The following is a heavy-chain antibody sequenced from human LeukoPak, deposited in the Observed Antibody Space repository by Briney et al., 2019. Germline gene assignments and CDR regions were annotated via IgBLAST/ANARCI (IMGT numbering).Heavy chain of an antibody. CDR2: IYYSGST. CDR1: GGSISGSSYY. Sequence: PSETLSLTCTVSGGSISGSSYYWGWIRQPPGKGLEWIGSIYYSGSTYYNPSLKSRVTISIDTSRSQFSLKLTSVTVADTAVYYCARDSRYSYGSGGMDVWGQGTTVTVSS. V-gene: IGHV4-39*07. J-gene: IGHJ6*02. CDR3: ARDSRYSYGSGGMDV. D-gene: IGHD3-10*01.